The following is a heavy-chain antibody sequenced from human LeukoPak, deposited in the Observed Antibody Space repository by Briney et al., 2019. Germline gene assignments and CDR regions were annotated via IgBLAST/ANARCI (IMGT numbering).Heavy chain of an antibody. CDR2: ISYDGSNK. CDR3: AKEIVATI. D-gene: IGHD5-12*01. V-gene: IGHV3-30*18. Sequence: PGRSLRLSCAASGFTFSSYGMHWVRQVPGKGLEWVAVISYDGSNKYYADSVKGRFTISRDNSKNTLYLQMNSLRAEDTAVYYCAKEIVATIWGQGTLVTVSS. J-gene: IGHJ4*02. CDR1: GFTFSSYG.